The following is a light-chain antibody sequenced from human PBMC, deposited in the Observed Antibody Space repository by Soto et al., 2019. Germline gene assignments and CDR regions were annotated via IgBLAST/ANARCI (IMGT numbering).Light chain of an antibody. J-gene: IGKJ1*01. Sequence: EIVLTQSPGTLSLSPGERATLSCRASQSVSSNYLVWYQQKPGQPPRLLIYGASSRATGIPDRFSGSGSGTDFTLTISRLEPEDFALYYCQQFGSSPPRTFGQGTKVEIK. CDR1: QSVSSNY. V-gene: IGKV3-20*01. CDR2: GAS. CDR3: QQFGSSPPRT.